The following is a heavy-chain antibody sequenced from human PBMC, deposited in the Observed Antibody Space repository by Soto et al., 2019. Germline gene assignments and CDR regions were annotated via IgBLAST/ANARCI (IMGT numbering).Heavy chain of an antibody. J-gene: IGHJ6*03. D-gene: IGHD2-2*01. CDR3: ARAVVPAARQFYYYYYMDV. CDR2: INHSGST. V-gene: IGHV4-34*01. Sequence: SETLSLTCAVYGGSFSGYYWSWIRQPPGKGLEWIGEINHSGSTNYNPSLKSRVTISVDTSKNQFSLKLSSVTAADTAVYYCARAVVPAARQFYYYYYMDVWGKGTTVTVSS. CDR1: GGSFSGYY.